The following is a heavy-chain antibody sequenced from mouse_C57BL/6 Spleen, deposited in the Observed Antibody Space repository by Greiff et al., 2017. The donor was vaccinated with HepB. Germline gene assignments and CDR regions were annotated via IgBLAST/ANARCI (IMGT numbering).Heavy chain of an antibody. CDR3: ARNDYDGDYAMDY. Sequence: EVKLVESGGGLVKPGGSLKLSCAASGFTFSDYGMHWVRQAPEKGLEWVAYISSGSSTIYYADTVKGRFTISRDNAKNTLFLQMTSLRSEDTAMYYFARNDYDGDYAMDYWGQGTSVTVSS. CDR1: GFTFSDYG. D-gene: IGHD2-4*01. J-gene: IGHJ4*01. CDR2: ISSGSSTI. V-gene: IGHV5-17*01.